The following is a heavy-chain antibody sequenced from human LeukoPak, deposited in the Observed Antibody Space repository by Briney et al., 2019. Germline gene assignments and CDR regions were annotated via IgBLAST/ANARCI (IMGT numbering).Heavy chain of an antibody. Sequence: SVKVSCKASGGTFSSYAISWVRQAPGQGLEWMGGIIPIFGTANYAQKFQGRVTITTDESTSTAYMDLRSLRSDDTAVYYCARPLYYDSTGYHQYYFDHWGQGTLVTVSS. CDR3: ARPLYYDSTGYHQYYFDH. D-gene: IGHD3-22*01. CDR1: GGTFSSYA. CDR2: IIPIFGTA. V-gene: IGHV1-69*05. J-gene: IGHJ4*02.